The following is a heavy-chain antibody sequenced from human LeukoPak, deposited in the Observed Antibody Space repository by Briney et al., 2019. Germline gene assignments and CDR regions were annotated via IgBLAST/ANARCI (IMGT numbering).Heavy chain of an antibody. D-gene: IGHD3-10*01. V-gene: IGHV4-39*01. Sequence: PSETLSLTCTVAGGTISSNSYYWGWIRQPPGKGLAWIGSIYYSGSTYYNPSLKSRVTISVDTSKNQFSLKLSSVTAADTAVYYCARHRYYYRSGSYYGAPYYMDVWGKGTTVTISS. J-gene: IGHJ6*03. CDR1: GGTISSNSYY. CDR3: ARHRYYYRSGSYYGAPYYMDV. CDR2: IYYSGST.